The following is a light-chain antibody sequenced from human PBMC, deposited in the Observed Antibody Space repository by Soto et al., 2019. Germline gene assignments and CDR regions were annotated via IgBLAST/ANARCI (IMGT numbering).Light chain of an antibody. Sequence: QPVLTQPPSVSGAPGQRVTISCTGSSSNIGAGYDVHWYQQLPGTAPKLLIYGNSNRPSGVPDRFSGSKSGTSASLAITGLQAEDEADYYCQSYDSSLSGFRGVFGGGTKVTVL. V-gene: IGLV1-40*01. CDR2: GNS. CDR1: SSNIGAGYD. CDR3: QSYDSSLSGFRGV. J-gene: IGLJ2*01.